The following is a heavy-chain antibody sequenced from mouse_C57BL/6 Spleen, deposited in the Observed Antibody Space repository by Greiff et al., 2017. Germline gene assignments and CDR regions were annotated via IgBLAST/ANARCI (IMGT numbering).Heavy chain of an antibody. Sequence: QVHVKQSGPELVKPGASVKISCKASGYAFSSSWMNWVKQRPGKGLEWIGRIYPGDGDTNYNGKFKGKATLTADKSSSTAYMQLSSLTSEDSAVYFCAIIYYDYDGPYAMDYWGQGTSVTVSS. CDR3: AIIYYDYDGPYAMDY. CDR1: GYAFSSSW. V-gene: IGHV1-82*01. CDR2: IYPGDGDT. D-gene: IGHD2-4*01. J-gene: IGHJ4*01.